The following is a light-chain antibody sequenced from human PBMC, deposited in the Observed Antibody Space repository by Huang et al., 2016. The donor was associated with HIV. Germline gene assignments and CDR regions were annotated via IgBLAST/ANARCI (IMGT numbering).Light chain of an antibody. CDR3: LQDYSYPST. CDR2: GAF. J-gene: IGKJ2*01. Sequence: AIQMTQSPSSLSASVGDRVTITCWASQDIRNELGWYQQRPGRVPKLLIYGAFNLQSGVPSRFSGSGSGTDFTLTISDLRPEDFATYYCLQDYSYPSTFGLGTKL. CDR1: QDIRNE. V-gene: IGKV1-6*01.